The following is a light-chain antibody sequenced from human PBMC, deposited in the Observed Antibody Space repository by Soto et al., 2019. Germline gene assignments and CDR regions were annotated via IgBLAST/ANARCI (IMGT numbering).Light chain of an antibody. Sequence: DIQMTQSPSTLSATVGDRVTITCRASQTIGTWLAWYQHKPGKAPKFVIYHASSLETGVPSRFSGSGSGTEFTLTITNLQPEDFATYYCHQYKSYLYSFGQGTKLEI. J-gene: IGKJ2*01. CDR1: QTIGTW. CDR2: HAS. V-gene: IGKV1-5*01. CDR3: HQYKSYLYS.